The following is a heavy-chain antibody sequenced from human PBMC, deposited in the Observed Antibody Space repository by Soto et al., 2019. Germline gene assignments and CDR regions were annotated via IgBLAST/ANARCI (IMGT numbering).Heavy chain of an antibody. V-gene: IGHV3-21*01. D-gene: IGHD6-19*01. Sequence: TGGSLRLSCAASGFTFSSYSMNWVRQAPGKGLEWVSSISSSSSYIYYADSVKGRFTISRDNAKNSLYLQMNSLRAEDTAVYYCARALAVAGNPEYFQHWGQGTLVTVSS. CDR2: ISSSSSYI. J-gene: IGHJ1*01. CDR1: GFTFSSYS. CDR3: ARALAVAGNPEYFQH.